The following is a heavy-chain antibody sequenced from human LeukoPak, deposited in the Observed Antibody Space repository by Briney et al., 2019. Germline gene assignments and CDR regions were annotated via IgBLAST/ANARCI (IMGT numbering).Heavy chain of an antibody. CDR1: GDSISYESYY. V-gene: IGHV4-30-2*01. J-gene: IGHJ5*02. D-gene: IGHD2-21*01. CDR2: IYRGRT. Sequence: SETLSLTCAVSGDSISYESYYWNWIPQARGKGPEWIGNIYRGRTLLNASLTSRVAISGDMSKSQVSLSLTSVTAAATAIYYCAGEGEYRDSYSWGQGALVIVSA. CDR3: AGEGEYRDSYS.